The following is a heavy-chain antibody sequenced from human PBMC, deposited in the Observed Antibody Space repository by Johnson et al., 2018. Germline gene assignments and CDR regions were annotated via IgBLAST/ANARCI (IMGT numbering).Heavy chain of an antibody. V-gene: IGHV3-21*01. CDR1: GFTFSSYT. J-gene: IGHJ3*02. Sequence: VQLVETGGGLVKPGGSLGLFCAASGFTFSSYTMSWVRQAPGKGLEWVSSISRSTNYIYYAVSVKGQFTIARDNAKNSLYLQMKRRRGEDTAVYSCVRGGVLVIREDLFDIWGQGTMVTVSS. CDR2: ISRSTNYI. CDR3: VRGGVLVIREDLFDI. D-gene: IGHD3-22*01.